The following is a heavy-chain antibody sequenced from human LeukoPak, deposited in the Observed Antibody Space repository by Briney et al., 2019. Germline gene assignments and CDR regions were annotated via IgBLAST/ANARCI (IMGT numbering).Heavy chain of an antibody. V-gene: IGHV4-39*07. Sequence: SETLSLTCTVSGGSVSSSSYYWGWIRQPPGKGLEWIGSIYYSGSTYYNPSLKSRVTISVDTSKNQFSLNLSSVTAADTAVYYCARERAVAGADWFDPWGQGTLVTVSS. CDR3: ARERAVAGADWFDP. CDR1: GGSVSSSSYY. D-gene: IGHD6-19*01. J-gene: IGHJ5*02. CDR2: IYYSGST.